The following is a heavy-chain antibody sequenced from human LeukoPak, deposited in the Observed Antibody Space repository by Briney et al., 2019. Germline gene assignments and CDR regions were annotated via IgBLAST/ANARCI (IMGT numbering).Heavy chain of an antibody. CDR3: ARQYSGYDYVSGEDWFDP. CDR2: IYYSGST. V-gene: IGHV4-61*08. D-gene: IGHD5-12*01. Sequence: SETLSLTCTVSGGSISSGDYYWSWIRQPPGKGLEWIGYIYYSGSTNYNPSLKSRVTISVDTSKNQFSLKLSSVTAADTAVYYCARQYSGYDYVSGEDWFDPWGQGTLVTVSS. J-gene: IGHJ5*02. CDR1: GGSISSGDYY.